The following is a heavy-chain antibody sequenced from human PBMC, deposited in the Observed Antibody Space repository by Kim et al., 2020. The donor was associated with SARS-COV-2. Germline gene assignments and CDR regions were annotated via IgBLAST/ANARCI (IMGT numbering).Heavy chain of an antibody. J-gene: IGHJ6*02. V-gene: IGHV4-59*01. CDR3: AREPRPTYYYDSSGLSYYYYYGMDV. CDR1: GGSISSYY. D-gene: IGHD3-22*01. CDR2: IYYSGST. Sequence: SETLSLTCTVSGGSISSYYWSWIRQPPGKGLEWIGYIYYSGSTNCNPSLKSRVTISVDTSKNQFSLKLSSVTAADTAVYYCAREPRPTYYYDSSGLSYYYYYGMDVWGQGTTVTVSS.